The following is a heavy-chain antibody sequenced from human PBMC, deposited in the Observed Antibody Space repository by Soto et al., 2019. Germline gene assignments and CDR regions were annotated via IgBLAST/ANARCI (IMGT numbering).Heavy chain of an antibody. CDR1: GFTVSSNY. V-gene: IGHV3-53*01. J-gene: IGHJ6*02. D-gene: IGHD3-3*01. CDR3: ARADSYYDFWSGYNYYYYGMDV. CDR2: IYSGGST. Sequence: PGGSLRLSCAASGFTVSSNYMSWVRQAPGKGLEWVSVIYSGGSTYYADSVKGRFTISRDNSKNTLYLQMNSLRAEDTAVYYCARADSYYDFWSGYNYYYYGMDVWGQGTTVTVSS.